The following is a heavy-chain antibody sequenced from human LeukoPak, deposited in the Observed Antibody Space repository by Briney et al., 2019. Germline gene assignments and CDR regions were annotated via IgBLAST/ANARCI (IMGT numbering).Heavy chain of an antibody. V-gene: IGHV3-23*01. Sequence: PGGSLRLSCAASGFTFSSYAMSWVRQAPGKGLEWVSAISGSGGSTYYADSVKGRFTISRDNSKNTLYLQMNSLRAEDTAVYYCAKDNPPTLGFGEFYFDYWGQGTLVTVSS. CDR1: GFTFSSYA. J-gene: IGHJ4*02. CDR3: AKDNPPTLGFGEFYFDY. CDR2: ISGSGGST. D-gene: IGHD3-10*01.